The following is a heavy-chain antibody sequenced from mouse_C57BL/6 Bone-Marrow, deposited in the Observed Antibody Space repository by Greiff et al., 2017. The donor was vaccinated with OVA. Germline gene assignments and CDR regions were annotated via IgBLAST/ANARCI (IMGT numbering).Heavy chain of an antibody. V-gene: IGHV1-53*01. D-gene: IGHD2-2*01. J-gene: IGHJ4*01. CDR1: GYTFTSYW. CDR2: INPSNGGT. Sequence: QVQLQQPGTELVKPGASVKLSCKASGYTFTSYWMHWVKPRPGQGLEWIGNINPSNGGTNYNEKCKSKATLTVDKSSSTAYMQLSRLTSEDSAVDYCAKGLRVGYDGGYYAMDYWGQGTSVTVSS. CDR3: AKGLRVGYDGGYYAMDY.